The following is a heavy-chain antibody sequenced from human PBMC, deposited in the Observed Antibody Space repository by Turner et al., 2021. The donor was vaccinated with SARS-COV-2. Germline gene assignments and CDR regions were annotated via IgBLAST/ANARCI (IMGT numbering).Heavy chain of an antibody. J-gene: IGHJ4*02. CDR3: ARDQSPYYTDNTGCQ. D-gene: IGHD3-10*01. Sequence: QVQLVQSGAEVKKPGSSVRVSCQASGDPFNTYSVHWVRQAPGQGLEWMGNIIPLLSIANYAQKFQGRLTITAEKATSTAYMELSSLTSEDTAMYYCARDQSPYYTDNTGCQWGQGTLVTVSS. CDR2: IIPLLSIA. CDR1: GDPFNTYS. V-gene: IGHV1-69*04.